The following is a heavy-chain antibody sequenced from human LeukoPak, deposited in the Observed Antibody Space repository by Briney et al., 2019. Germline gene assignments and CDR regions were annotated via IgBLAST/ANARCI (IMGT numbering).Heavy chain of an antibody. CDR2: IYHSGST. CDR1: GGSISSGSYY. CDR3: ARGVDRSSTSCYRGAFDI. J-gene: IGHJ3*02. D-gene: IGHD2-2*01. V-gene: IGHV4-30-2*01. Sequence: PSQTLSLTCTVSGGSISSGSYYWSWIRQPPGRGLEWIGYIYHSGSTYYNPSLKSRVTISVDRSKNQFSLKLSSVTAADTAVYYCARGVDRSSTSCYRGAFDIWGQGTMVTVSS.